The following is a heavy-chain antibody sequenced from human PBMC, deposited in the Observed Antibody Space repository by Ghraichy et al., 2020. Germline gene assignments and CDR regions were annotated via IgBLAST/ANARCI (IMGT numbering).Heavy chain of an antibody. CDR3: ARGGSYQRWGYFDY. CDR2: IYHSGST. Sequence: SQTLSLTCAVSGGSISSGGYSWSWIRQPPGKGLEWIGYIYHSGSTYYNPSLKSRVTISVDRSKNQFSLKLSSVTAADTAVYYCARGGSYQRWGYFDYWGQGTLVTVSS. CDR1: GGSISSGGYS. V-gene: IGHV4-30-2*01. D-gene: IGHD1-26*01. J-gene: IGHJ4*02.